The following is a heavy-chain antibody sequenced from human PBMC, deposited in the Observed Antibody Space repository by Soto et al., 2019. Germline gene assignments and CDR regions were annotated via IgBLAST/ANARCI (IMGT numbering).Heavy chain of an antibody. CDR3: AIVTAETAYHYFDF. CDR1: GYKFTNYW. V-gene: IGHV5-10-1*01. CDR2: IDPSDSYI. Sequence: GESLKISCKGSGYKFTNYWLSWVRQTPGKGLEWMGRIDPSDSYINYSPSFRGHVTISIVESISTAHLQWSSLKASDTATYYCAIVTAETAYHYFDFWGQGTLVTVSS. D-gene: IGHD1-1*01. J-gene: IGHJ4*02.